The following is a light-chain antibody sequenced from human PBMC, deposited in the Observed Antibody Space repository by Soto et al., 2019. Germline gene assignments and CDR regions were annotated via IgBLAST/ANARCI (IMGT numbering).Light chain of an antibody. CDR1: QSVSSN. CDR2: GAS. V-gene: IGKV3-15*01. J-gene: IGKJ4*01. CDR3: QHYNNCPLT. Sequence: EIVMTQSPATLSVSPGERATLSCRASQSVSSNLAWYQQKPGQATRLLIYGASTRATGIPARFSGSGSGTDFTLTISSLQSEDFAVYYCQHYNNCPLTFGGGTKVEIK.